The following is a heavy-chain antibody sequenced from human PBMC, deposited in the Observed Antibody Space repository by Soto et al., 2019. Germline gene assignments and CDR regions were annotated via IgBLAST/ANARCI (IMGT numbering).Heavy chain of an antibody. CDR2: IYYSGST. J-gene: IGHJ6*02. CDR1: GGSISSYY. D-gene: IGHD3-9*01. CDR3: AREPNLYDILTGEYYYGMDV. Sequence: SETLSLTCTVSGGSISSYYWSWIRQPPGKGLEWIGYIYYSGSTNYNPSLKSRVTISVDTSKNQFSLKLSSVTAADTAVYYCAREPNLYDILTGEYYYGMDVWGQGTTVTVSS. V-gene: IGHV4-59*01.